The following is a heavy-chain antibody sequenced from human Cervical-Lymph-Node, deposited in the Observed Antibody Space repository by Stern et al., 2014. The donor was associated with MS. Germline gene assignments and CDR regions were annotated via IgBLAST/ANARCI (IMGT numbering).Heavy chain of an antibody. V-gene: IGHV4-59*01. CDR2: IYYSGST. CDR1: GGSISSYY. Sequence: QVQLQESGPGLVKPSETLSLTCTVSGGSISSYYWSWIRQPPGKGLEWIGYIYYSGSTNYNPSLKSRVTISVDTSKNQFSLKLSSVTAADTAVYYCARLLSGSYSGDYFDYWGQGTLVTVSS. J-gene: IGHJ4*02. CDR3: ARLLSGSYSGDYFDY. D-gene: IGHD1-26*01.